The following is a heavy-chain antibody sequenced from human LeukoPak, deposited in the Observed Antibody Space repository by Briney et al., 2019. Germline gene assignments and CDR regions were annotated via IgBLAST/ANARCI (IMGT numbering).Heavy chain of an antibody. Sequence: GGSLRLSCAASGFTVSSNYMNWVRQAPGKGLEWVSVIYSGGSTYYADSVKGRFTISRDNSKNTLYLLMNSLRTEDTAVYYCARDQFGSGRLDYWGQGTLVTVSS. CDR2: IYSGGST. V-gene: IGHV3-53*01. D-gene: IGHD3-10*01. CDR1: GFTVSSNY. CDR3: ARDQFGSGRLDY. J-gene: IGHJ4*02.